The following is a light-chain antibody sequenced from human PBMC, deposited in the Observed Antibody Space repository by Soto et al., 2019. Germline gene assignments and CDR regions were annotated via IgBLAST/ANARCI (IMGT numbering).Light chain of an antibody. CDR3: QEYNNWHPIT. CDR1: QSISSN. Sequence: EIVMTQSPATLSVSPGERATLSCMASQSISSNLAWYQQKPGQAPRLLIYGASTRATGIPVRFSGSGSGTEFTLNITSLQSEDFSVYYCQEYNNWHPITFGGGTKVEIK. CDR2: GAS. J-gene: IGKJ4*01. V-gene: IGKV3-15*01.